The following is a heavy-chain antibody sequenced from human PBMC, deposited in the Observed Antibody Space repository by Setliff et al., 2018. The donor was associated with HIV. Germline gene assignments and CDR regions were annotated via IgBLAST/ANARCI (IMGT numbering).Heavy chain of an antibody. CDR2: IYYSGNP. CDR3: ARLSGDYYYFDY. CDR1: GGSFSGYY. J-gene: IGHJ4*02. V-gene: IGHV4-59*08. D-gene: IGHD2-21*02. Sequence: PSETLSLTCAVYGGSFSGYYWSWIRQHPGKGLEWIGYIYYSGNPFYNPSLRSRVTISLDTSKNQFSLKLTSVTAADTAVYYCARLSGDYYYFDYWGQGTLVTVSS.